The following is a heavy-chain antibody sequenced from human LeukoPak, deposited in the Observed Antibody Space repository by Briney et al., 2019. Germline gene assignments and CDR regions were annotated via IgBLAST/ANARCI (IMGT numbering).Heavy chain of an antibody. V-gene: IGHV3-7*01. CDR3: ARYTADYDFWSGSYYYYYMDV. CDR1: EFTFISYW. J-gene: IGHJ6*03. CDR2: IKQDGGKK. Sequence: GGPWGFSGEASEFTFISYWLSGSRQAQGGGLKGGANIKQDGGKKYYVDSVKGRFTISRDNAKNSLYLQMNSLRAEDTAVYYCARYTADYDFWSGSYYYYYMDVWGKGTTVTVSS. D-gene: IGHD3-3*01.